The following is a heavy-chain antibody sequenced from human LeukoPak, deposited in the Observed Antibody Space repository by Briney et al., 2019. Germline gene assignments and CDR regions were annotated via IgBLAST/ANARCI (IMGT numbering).Heavy chain of an antibody. J-gene: IGHJ6*03. D-gene: IGHD1-26*01. CDR2: ISGSGGST. V-gene: IGHV3-23*01. CDR3: ARDPYSGTYGDTYYYYMDV. CDR1: GFTFSSYG. Sequence: GGALRLSCAASGFTFSSYGMSWVRQAPGKGLEWVSAISGSGGSTYYADSVKGRFTISRDNSKNTLYLQMNSLRAEDTAVYYCARDPYSGTYGDTYYYYMDVWGKGTTVTISS.